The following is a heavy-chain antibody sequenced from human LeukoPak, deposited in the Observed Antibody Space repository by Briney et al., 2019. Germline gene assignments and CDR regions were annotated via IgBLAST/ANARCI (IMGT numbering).Heavy chain of an antibody. CDR2: ISYDGSNK. CDR3: ARDQDIVGATVDY. V-gene: IGHV3-30-3*01. J-gene: IGHJ4*02. CDR1: GFTFSSYA. D-gene: IGHD1-26*01. Sequence: GRSLRPSCAASGFTFSSYAMHWVRQAPGKRLEWVAVISYDGSNKYYADSVKGRFTISRDNSKNTLYLQMNSLRAEDTAVYYCARDQDIVGATVDYWGQGTLVTVSS.